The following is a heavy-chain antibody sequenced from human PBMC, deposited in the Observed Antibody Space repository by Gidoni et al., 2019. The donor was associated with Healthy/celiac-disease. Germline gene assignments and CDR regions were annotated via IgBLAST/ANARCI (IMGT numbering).Heavy chain of an antibody. Sequence: QVQLVQSGAEVKKPGASVKVSCKASGSTFTAYYMHWVRQATGQGLEWMGIINPSGASTSYAQKFQGRVTLTRDTSTSTVYMELSSLRSEDTAVYYCARDLIAYCGGDCYSLDYWGQGTLVTVSS. CDR3: ARDLIAYCGGDCYSLDY. CDR2: INPSGAST. V-gene: IGHV1-46*01. CDR1: GSTFTAYY. D-gene: IGHD2-21*02. J-gene: IGHJ4*02.